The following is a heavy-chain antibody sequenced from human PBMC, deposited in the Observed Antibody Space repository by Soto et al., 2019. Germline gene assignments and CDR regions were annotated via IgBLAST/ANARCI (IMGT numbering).Heavy chain of an antibody. D-gene: IGHD3-10*01. CDR2: IYYSGST. V-gene: IGHV4-30-4*01. Sequence: SETLSLTCTVSGGSIISGDYCWSWIRQPPGKGLEWIGYIYYSGSTYYNPSLKGRVTISVDTSKNQFSLKLSSVTAADTAVCYCARAKRVGIRYGMDVWGQGTTVTVSS. CDR1: GGSIISGDYC. CDR3: ARAKRVGIRYGMDV. J-gene: IGHJ6*02.